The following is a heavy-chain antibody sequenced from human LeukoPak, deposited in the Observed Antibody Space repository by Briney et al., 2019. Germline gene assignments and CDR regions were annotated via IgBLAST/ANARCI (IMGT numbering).Heavy chain of an antibody. CDR2: INPNSGGT. J-gene: IGHJ4*02. Sequence: ASAKVSCKASGYTFTGYYMHWVRQAPGQGLEWMGWINPNSGGTNYAQKFQGRVTMTRDTSISTAYMELSRLRSDDTAVYCCARALSIVGATNYWGQGTLVTVSS. CDR1: GYTFTGYY. D-gene: IGHD1-26*01. CDR3: ARALSIVGATNY. V-gene: IGHV1-2*02.